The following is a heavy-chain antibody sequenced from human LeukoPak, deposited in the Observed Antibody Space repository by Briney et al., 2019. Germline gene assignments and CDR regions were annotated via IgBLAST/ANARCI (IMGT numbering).Heavy chain of an antibody. CDR1: GASISSYY. Sequence: PSETLSLTCTVSGASISSYYWSWIRQPPGKGLEWIGYIYFSGSTNYNPSLKSRVTISVDTSKNQFSLKLSSVTAADTAVYYCARAVSIAAAPNYWGQGTLVTVSS. CDR3: ARAVSIAAAPNY. V-gene: IGHV4-59*01. D-gene: IGHD6-13*01. J-gene: IGHJ4*02. CDR2: IYFSGST.